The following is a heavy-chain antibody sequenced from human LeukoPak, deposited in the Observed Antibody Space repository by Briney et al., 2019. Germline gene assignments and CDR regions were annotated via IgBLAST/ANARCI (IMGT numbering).Heavy chain of an antibody. J-gene: IGHJ4*02. Sequence: SETLSLTCAVYGGSFSGYYWSWIRQPPGKGLEWIGEINHSGSTNYNPSLKSRVTISVDTSKNQFSLKLSPVTAADTAVYYCARGFIEITMIVVVITRGFDYWGQGTLVTVSS. CDR2: INHSGST. CDR1: GGSFSGYY. CDR3: ARGFIEITMIVVVITRGFDY. D-gene: IGHD3-22*01. V-gene: IGHV4-34*01.